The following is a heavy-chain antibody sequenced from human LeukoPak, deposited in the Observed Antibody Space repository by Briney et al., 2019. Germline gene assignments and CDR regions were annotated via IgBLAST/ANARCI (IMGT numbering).Heavy chain of an antibody. V-gene: IGHV4-34*01. CDR3: ARAYCRTAMWGSCVSPFDY. CDR2: INHSGST. J-gene: IGHJ4*02. Sequence: SETLSLTCAVYSGSFSGYYWSWIRQPPGKGLEWIGEINHSGSTNYNPSLKSRVTISVDTSKNQFSLKLSSATAADTAVYYCARAYCRTAMWGSCVSPFDYWGQGTLVTVSS. D-gene: IGHD5-18*01. CDR1: SGSFSGYY.